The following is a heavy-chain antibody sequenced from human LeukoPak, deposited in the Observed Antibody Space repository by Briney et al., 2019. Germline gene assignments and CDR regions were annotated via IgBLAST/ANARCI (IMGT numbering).Heavy chain of an antibody. CDR3: AREDYGGNSYYFDY. J-gene: IGHJ4*02. CDR2: ISYDGSNK. CDR1: GFTFSSYA. D-gene: IGHD4-23*01. Sequence: GGSLRLSCAASGFTFSSYAMHWVRQAPGKGLEWVAVISYDGSNKYYADSLKGRFTISRDNSKNTLYLQMNSLRAEDTAVYYCAREDYGGNSYYFDYWGQGTLVTVSS. V-gene: IGHV3-30-3*01.